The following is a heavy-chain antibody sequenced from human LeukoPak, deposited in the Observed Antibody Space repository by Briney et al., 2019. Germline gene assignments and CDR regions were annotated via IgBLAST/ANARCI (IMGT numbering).Heavy chain of an antibody. CDR1: GYTLTELS. Sequence: ASVKVSCKVSGYTLTELSMHWVPQAPGKGREWMGGFDPEDGETIYAQKFQGRVTMTEDTSTDTAYMELSSLRSEDTAVYYCATDPTDYGRLDYWGQGTLVTVSS. V-gene: IGHV1-24*01. J-gene: IGHJ4*02. D-gene: IGHD4-17*01. CDR2: FDPEDGET. CDR3: ATDPTDYGRLDY.